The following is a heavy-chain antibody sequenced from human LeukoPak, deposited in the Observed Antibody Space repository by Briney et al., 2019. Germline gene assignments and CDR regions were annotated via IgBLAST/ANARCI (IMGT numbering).Heavy chain of an antibody. CDR2: ISGSGGST. Sequence: GGALRLSCAASGFTFSSYALSWVRQAPGKGLEWVSAISGSGGSTYYADSVKGRFTISRDNSKNTLYLQMNSLRAEDTAVYYCASPLGSGSPTHWGQGTLVTVSS. J-gene: IGHJ4*02. V-gene: IGHV3-23*01. CDR3: ASPLGSGSPTH. CDR1: GFTFSSYA. D-gene: IGHD3-10*01.